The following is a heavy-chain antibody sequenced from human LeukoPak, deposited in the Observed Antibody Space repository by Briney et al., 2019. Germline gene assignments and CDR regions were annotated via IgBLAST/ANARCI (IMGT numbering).Heavy chain of an antibody. V-gene: IGHV4-4*02. J-gene: IGHJ6*02. CDR2: IYHSGST. CDR1: GDSIDNNNW. CDR3: AREARGDYGEPYGMDV. D-gene: IGHD4-17*01. Sequence: SETLSLTCAVSGDSIDNNNWRSWVRQSPEKGLEWIGEIYHSGSTTYNPSLKSRVTISVDKSKNQFSLIVRSVTAADTAMYYCAREARGDYGEPYGMDVWGQGTTVTVSS.